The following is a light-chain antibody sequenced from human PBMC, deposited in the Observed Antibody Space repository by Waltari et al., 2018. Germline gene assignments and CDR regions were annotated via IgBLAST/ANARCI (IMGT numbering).Light chain of an antibody. CDR2: DAS. J-gene: IGKJ1*01. Sequence: EIVLTQSPATLSLSPGERATLHCRASQSVSSYLAWYQQKPGQAPRLLIYDASNRATGIPARFSGSGSGTDFTLTISSLEPEDFAVYYCQQRSNWPRTFGQGTKVEIK. CDR3: QQRSNWPRT. V-gene: IGKV3-11*01. CDR1: QSVSSY.